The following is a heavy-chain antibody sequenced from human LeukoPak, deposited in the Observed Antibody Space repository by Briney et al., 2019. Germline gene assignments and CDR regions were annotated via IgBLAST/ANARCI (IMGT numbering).Heavy chain of an antibody. D-gene: IGHD3-16*02. J-gene: IGHJ4*02. CDR3: TRDRSRYFDY. CDR1: GYTFICYY. CDR2: INPNNGAT. Sequence: ASVKVSCKASGYTFICYYMHWVRQAPGQGLDWMGWINPNNGATDYAQKFQGRFTMTRDTSISTVYMELSRLRSDDTAVYYCTRDRSRYFDYWGQGTLVTVSS. V-gene: IGHV1-2*02.